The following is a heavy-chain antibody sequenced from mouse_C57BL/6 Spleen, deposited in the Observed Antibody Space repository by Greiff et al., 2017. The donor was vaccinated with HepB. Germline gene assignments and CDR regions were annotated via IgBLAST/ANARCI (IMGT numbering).Heavy chain of an antibody. CDR3: ARGVRDSSGPLDD. D-gene: IGHD3-2*02. Sequence: VLLQQPGAELVKPGASVKLSCKASGYTFTSYWMHWVKQRPGRGLEWIGRIDPNSGGTKYNEKFKSKATLTVDKPSSTAYMQLSSLTSVDSAVYCWARGVRDSSGPLDDWGKGTTLTGTS. CDR2: IDPNSGGT. V-gene: IGHV1-72*01. J-gene: IGHJ2*01. CDR1: GYTFTSYW.